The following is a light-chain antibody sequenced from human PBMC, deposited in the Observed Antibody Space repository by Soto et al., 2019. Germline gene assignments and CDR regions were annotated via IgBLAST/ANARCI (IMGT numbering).Light chain of an antibody. CDR3: QQSHSSPWLT. Sequence: DIHLTQSPSSLSASVGDRVTITCRASESIATFLNWYQQKPGQAPKLLIYFSSHLQTGVPSRFSGSGSGTDFTLTISSLQPEDYATYFCQQSHSSPWLTFGGGTKVDIK. CDR1: ESIATF. CDR2: FSS. J-gene: IGKJ4*01. V-gene: IGKV1-39*01.